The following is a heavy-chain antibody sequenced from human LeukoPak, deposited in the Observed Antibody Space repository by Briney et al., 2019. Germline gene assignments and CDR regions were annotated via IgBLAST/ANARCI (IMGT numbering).Heavy chain of an antibody. CDR3: ARERPSYYDILTGYYPRSLPYYFDY. D-gene: IGHD3-9*01. CDR1: GGSISSYY. CDR2: IYTSGST. J-gene: IGHJ4*02. Sequence: SETLSLTCTVSGGSISSYYWSWIRQPAGKGLEWIGRIYTSGSTNYNPSLKSRVTISVDTSKNQFSLKLSSVTAADTAVYYCARERPSYYDILTGYYPRSLPYYFDYWGQGTLVTVSS. V-gene: IGHV4-4*07.